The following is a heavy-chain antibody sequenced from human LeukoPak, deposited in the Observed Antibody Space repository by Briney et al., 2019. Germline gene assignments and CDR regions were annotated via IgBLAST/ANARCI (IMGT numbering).Heavy chain of an antibody. CDR2: INAYNGDT. Sequence: GASVKVSCKASGYTFTSYGISWVRQAPGQGLEWMAWINAYNGDTNYAQKVQARVTMTTDTSTSTAYMELRSLRSDDTAVYYCARDGSGTWFDYWGQGTLVTVSS. CDR1: GYTFTSYG. D-gene: IGHD3-10*01. V-gene: IGHV1-18*01. CDR3: ARDGSGTWFDY. J-gene: IGHJ4*02.